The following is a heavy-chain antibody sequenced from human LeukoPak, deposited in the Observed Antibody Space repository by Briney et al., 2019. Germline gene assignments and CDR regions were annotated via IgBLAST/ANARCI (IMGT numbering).Heavy chain of an antibody. CDR3: ASGTRYNPFDY. CDR1: GFTFSSYW. J-gene: IGHJ4*02. V-gene: IGHV3-7*02. Sequence: GGSLRLSCAASGFTFSSYWMNWVRQAPGKGLEWVANIKQDGSEKYSVDSLKGRFTISRDNAKNSLYLQMNSLRAEDTAVYYCASGTRYNPFDYWGQGTRVTVSS. CDR2: IKQDGSEK. D-gene: IGHD3-16*02.